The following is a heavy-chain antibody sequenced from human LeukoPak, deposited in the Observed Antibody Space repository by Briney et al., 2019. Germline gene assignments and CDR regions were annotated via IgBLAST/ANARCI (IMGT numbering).Heavy chain of an antibody. Sequence: GASVKVSCKASGYTFTGYYMHWVRQAPEQGLEWMGWINPSSGGTNYAQKFQGRVTMTRDTSISTAYMELSRLRSDDTAVYYCARGERTYDILTGSLVDYWGQGTLVTVSS. J-gene: IGHJ4*02. V-gene: IGHV1-2*02. CDR1: GYTFTGYY. D-gene: IGHD3-9*01. CDR3: ARGERTYDILTGSLVDY. CDR2: INPSSGGT.